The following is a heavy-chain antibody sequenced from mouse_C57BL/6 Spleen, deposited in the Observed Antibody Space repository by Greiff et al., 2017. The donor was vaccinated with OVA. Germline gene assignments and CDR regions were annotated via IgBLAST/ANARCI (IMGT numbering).Heavy chain of an antibody. J-gene: IGHJ3*01. Sequence: QVQLQQSGAELVRPGASVTLSCKASGYTFTDYEMHWVKQTPVHGLEWIGAIDPETGGTAYNQKFKGKAILTADNSSSTAYMELRSLTSEDSAVYYCTRYVGFAYWGQGTLVTVSA. V-gene: IGHV1-15*01. CDR1: GYTFTDYE. CDR2: IDPETGGT. CDR3: TRYVGFAY.